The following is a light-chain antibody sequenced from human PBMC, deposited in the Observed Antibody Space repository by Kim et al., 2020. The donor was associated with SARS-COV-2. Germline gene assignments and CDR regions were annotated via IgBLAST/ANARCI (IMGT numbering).Light chain of an antibody. CDR1: SSNNGAGYD. CDR3: QSYDSSLTLVV. J-gene: IGLJ2*01. V-gene: IGLV1-40*01. CDR2: GNS. Sequence: RVTISCTGSSSNNGAGYDVHWYQQLPGTAPKLLIYGNSNRPSGVPDRFSGSKSGTSASLAITGLQAEDEADYYCQSYDSSLTLVVFGGGTQLTVL.